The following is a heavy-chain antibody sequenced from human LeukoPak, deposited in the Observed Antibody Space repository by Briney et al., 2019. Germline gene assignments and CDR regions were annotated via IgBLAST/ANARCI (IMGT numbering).Heavy chain of an antibody. J-gene: IGHJ4*02. CDR3: TKEGAEGY. Sequence: ASVKVSCKASGYTFTGYNMHWVRQAPGQGLEWMGWINPNSGGTNYAQKFQGRVTMTRDTSINTAYMELGRLTSDDTAVYYCTKEGAEGYWGQGTLVTVSS. V-gene: IGHV1-2*02. CDR2: INPNSGGT. CDR1: GYTFTGYN. D-gene: IGHD6-19*01.